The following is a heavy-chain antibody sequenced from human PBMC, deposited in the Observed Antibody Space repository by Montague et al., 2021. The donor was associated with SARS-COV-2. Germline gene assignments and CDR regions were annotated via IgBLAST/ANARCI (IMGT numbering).Heavy chain of an antibody. J-gene: IGHJ4*02. CDR1: GGSISSSSYY. V-gene: IGHV4-39*01. D-gene: IGHD3-9*01. Sequence: SETLSLTCTVSGGSISSSSYYWGWIRQPPGKGLEWIGSIYYSGSTYYNPSLKSRVTISVDTSKNQFSLKLSSVTAADTAVYYCARHGSTGYFVWLGDWGQGILVTVSS. CDR3: ARHGSTGYFVWLGD. CDR2: IYYSGST.